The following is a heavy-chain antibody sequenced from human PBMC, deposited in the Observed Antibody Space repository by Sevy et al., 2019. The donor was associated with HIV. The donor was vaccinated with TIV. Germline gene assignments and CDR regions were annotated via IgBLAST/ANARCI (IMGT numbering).Heavy chain of an antibody. CDR1: GFTFNTYA. Sequence: GGSLRLSCVASGFTFNTYAMSWVRQAPGKGLEWVSAIRGSGSSTYYAAAVQGRFTISRDNSKNTLYLQMNILRAEDTAVYYCAKEAPGYKYDTSGSFDYWGQGTLVTVSS. CDR2: IRGSGSST. D-gene: IGHD3-22*01. CDR3: AKEAPGYKYDTSGSFDY. V-gene: IGHV3-23*01. J-gene: IGHJ4*02.